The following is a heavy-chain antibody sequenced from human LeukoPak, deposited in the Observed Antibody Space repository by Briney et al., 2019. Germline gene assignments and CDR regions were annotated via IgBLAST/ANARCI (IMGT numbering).Heavy chain of an antibody. Sequence: SGGSLRHSCVASGFTFSSYWMSWVRQAPGKGLEWVAKIKEDGSEKYYVDSVKGRFTISRDNAEKSLYLQMNSLRAEDTAVYYCARGFGSSYAHYWGQGTLVTVSS. CDR3: ARGFGSSYAHY. CDR1: GFTFSSYW. J-gene: IGHJ4*02. CDR2: IKEDGSEK. V-gene: IGHV3-7*05. D-gene: IGHD5-18*01.